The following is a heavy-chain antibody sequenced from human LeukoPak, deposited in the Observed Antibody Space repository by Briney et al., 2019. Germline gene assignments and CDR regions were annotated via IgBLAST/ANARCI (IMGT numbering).Heavy chain of an antibody. D-gene: IGHD2-15*01. V-gene: IGHV4-59*01. J-gene: IGHJ4*02. Sequence: SETLSLTCTVSGDPISSYFWSWIRQPPGKGLEWIGYIYYSGNTNYNPSLKSRVTISVDTSKNQFSLKLTSVTAADTAIYYCARAARYCSGGSCWDYWGQGTLVTVSS. CDR1: GDPISSYF. CDR3: ARAARYCSGGSCWDY. CDR2: IYYSGNT.